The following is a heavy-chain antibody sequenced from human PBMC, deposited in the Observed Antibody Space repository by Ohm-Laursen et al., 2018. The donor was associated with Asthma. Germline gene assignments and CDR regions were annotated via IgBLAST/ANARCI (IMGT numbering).Heavy chain of an antibody. CDR3: ARKAGSCISSTCYSLDF. V-gene: IGHV1-69*01. CDR2: INSVFGTT. CDR1: GGSFNTYV. Sequence: GSSVKVSCKSLGGSFNTYVIGWVRQAPGQGLEWMGGINSVFGTTTYAQKFQGRVTITADESTSTVYMELSSLRSEDTAVYYCARKAGSCISSTCYSLDFWGQGTLVTVSS. D-gene: IGHD2-15*01. J-gene: IGHJ4*02.